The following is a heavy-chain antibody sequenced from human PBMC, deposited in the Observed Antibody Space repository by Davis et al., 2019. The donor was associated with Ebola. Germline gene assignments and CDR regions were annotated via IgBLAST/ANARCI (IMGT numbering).Heavy chain of an antibody. Sequence: ASVKVSCKASGGTFSSYAISWVRQAPGQGLEWMGWISAYNGNTNYAQKLQGRVTMTTDTSTSTAYMELRSLRSDDTAVYYCAREAYYDFWSGYCFDYWGQGTLVTVSS. CDR3: AREAYYDFWSGYCFDY. CDR2: ISAYNGNT. D-gene: IGHD3-3*01. J-gene: IGHJ4*02. V-gene: IGHV1-18*01. CDR1: GGTFSSYA.